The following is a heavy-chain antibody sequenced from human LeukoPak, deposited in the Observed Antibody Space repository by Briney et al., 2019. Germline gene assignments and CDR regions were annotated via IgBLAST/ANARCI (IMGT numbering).Heavy chain of an antibody. CDR1: GGSISSYY. CDR2: IFYSGTT. Sequence: SETLSLTCTVSGGSISSYYWSWIRQPPGKGLEWIGFIFYSGTTNYNPSLKSRVTISVDTSKNQFSLKLTSVTAADTAVYYCAVVTMIRGKNWFDPWGQGTLVTVSS. V-gene: IGHV4-59*08. D-gene: IGHD3-10*01. CDR3: AVVTMIRGKNWFDP. J-gene: IGHJ5*02.